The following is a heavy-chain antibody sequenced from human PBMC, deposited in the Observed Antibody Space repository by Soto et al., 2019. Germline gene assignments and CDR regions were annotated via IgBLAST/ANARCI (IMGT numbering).Heavy chain of an antibody. J-gene: IGHJ3*02. CDR3: ARVLGYSSGWYAAFDI. V-gene: IGHV3-23*01. CDR1: GFTFSSYA. CDR2: ISGSGGST. Sequence: GGSLRLSCAASGFTFSSYAMSWVRQAPGKGLEWVSAISGSGGSTYYADSVKGRFTISRDNSKNTLYLQMNSLRAEDTAVYYCARVLGYSSGWYAAFDIWGQGTMVTVSS. D-gene: IGHD6-19*01.